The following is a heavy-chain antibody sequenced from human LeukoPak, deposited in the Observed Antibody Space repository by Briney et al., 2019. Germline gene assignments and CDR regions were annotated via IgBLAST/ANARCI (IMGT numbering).Heavy chain of an antibody. CDR2: ISGSGGST. Sequence: GGSLRLSCAASGFTFSSYAMSWVRQAPGKGPEWVSAISGSGGSTYYADSVKGRFTISRDNSKNTLYLQMNSLRAEDTAVYYCAKVLTPQYYYYYYMDVWGKGTTVTVSS. J-gene: IGHJ6*03. CDR1: GFTFSSYA. CDR3: AKVLTPQYYYYYYMDV. V-gene: IGHV3-23*01.